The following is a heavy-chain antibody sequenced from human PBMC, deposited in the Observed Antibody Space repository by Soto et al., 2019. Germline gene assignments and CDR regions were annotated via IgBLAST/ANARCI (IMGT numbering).Heavy chain of an antibody. J-gene: IGHJ6*02. CDR1: GGSISSYY. CDR3: ARSGSGSYYYYYGMDV. Sequence: SETLSLTCTVSGGSISSYYWSWIRQPPGKGLEWIGCIYYSGSTNYNPSLKSRVTISVDTSKNQFSLKLSSVTAADTAVYYCARSGSGSYYYYYGMDVWGQGTTVTVSS. CDR2: IYYSGST. V-gene: IGHV4-59*01. D-gene: IGHD1-26*01.